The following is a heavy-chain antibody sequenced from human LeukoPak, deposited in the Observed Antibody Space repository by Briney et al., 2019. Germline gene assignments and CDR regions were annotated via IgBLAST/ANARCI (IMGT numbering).Heavy chain of an antibody. CDR1: GGSMTTDS. D-gene: IGHD1-26*01. V-gene: IGHV4-4*07. CDR3: ARAPVQDLSFVGWFDS. J-gene: IGHJ5*01. Sequence: PSETLSLTCTVSGGSMTTDSWNWIRLPAGKGLEWIGRISASGNTNYNPSLFTRVTMSIGTSENQFSLKLNSVTAADTAVYFCARAPVQDLSFVGWFDSWGQGTLVIVSS. CDR2: ISASGNT.